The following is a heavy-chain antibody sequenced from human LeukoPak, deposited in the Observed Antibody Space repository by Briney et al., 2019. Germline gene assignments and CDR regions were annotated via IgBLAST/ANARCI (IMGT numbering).Heavy chain of an antibody. Sequence: PSETLSLTCTVSGGSISSYYWSWIRQPPGKGLEWIGEINHSGSTNYNPSLKSRVTISVDTSKNQFSLKLSSVTAADTAVYYCARPGYYDSSGSLKRGFDPWGQGTLVTVSS. V-gene: IGHV4-34*01. CDR2: INHSGST. D-gene: IGHD3-22*01. J-gene: IGHJ5*02. CDR3: ARPGYYDSSGSLKRGFDP. CDR1: GGSISSYY.